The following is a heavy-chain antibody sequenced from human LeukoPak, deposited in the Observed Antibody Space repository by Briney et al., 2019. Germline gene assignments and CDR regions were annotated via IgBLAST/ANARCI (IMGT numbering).Heavy chain of an antibody. CDR3: ARDHSSSGMDV. CDR1: GSTFSSYA. CDR2: ISGDGGGT. V-gene: IGHV3-23*01. J-gene: IGHJ6*02. Sequence: GGSLRLSCAASGSTFSSYAMSWVRQAPGKGLEWVSVISGDGGGTYYADSVKGRFTISRDNSKNTVYLQMNSLRAEDTAVYYCARDHSSSGMDVWGQGTTVTVSS.